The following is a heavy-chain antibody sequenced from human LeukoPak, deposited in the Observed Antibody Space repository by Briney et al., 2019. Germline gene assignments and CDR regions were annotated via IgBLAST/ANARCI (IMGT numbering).Heavy chain of an antibody. CDR2: ISGSGGST. CDR3: AKRYCSGGSCYMGFDY. J-gene: IGHJ4*02. V-gene: IGHV3-23*01. D-gene: IGHD2-15*01. CDR1: GFTFSSYA. Sequence: GGSLRLSCAASGFTFSSYAMSWVRQAPGKGLEWVLAISGSGGSTYYADSVKGRFTISRDNSKNTLYLQMNSLRAEDTAVYYCAKRYCSGGSCYMGFDYWGQGTLVTVSS.